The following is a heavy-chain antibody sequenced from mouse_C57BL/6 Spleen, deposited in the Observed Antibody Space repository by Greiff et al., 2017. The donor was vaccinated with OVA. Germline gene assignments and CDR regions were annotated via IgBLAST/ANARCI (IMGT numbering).Heavy chain of an antibody. CDR1: GYSITSGYY. CDR2: ISYDGSN. V-gene: IGHV3-6*01. D-gene: IGHD1-1*01. Sequence: DVQLQESGPGLVKPSPSLSLTCSVTGYSITSGYYWNWIRQFPGNKLEWMGYISYDGSNNYNPSLKNRISITRDTSKNQFFLKLNSVTTEDTATYYCASYYYGSSYDGYWGQGTTLTVSS. J-gene: IGHJ2*01. CDR3: ASYYYGSSYDGY.